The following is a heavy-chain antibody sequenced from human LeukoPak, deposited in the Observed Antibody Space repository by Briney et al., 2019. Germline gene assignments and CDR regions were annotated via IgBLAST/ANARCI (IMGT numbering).Heavy chain of an antibody. D-gene: IGHD3-3*01. CDR2: ISSSSSYI. CDR1: GFTFSSYS. Sequence: GGSLRLSCAASGFTFSSYSMNWVRQAPGKGLEWVSSISSSSSYIYYADSVKGRFTISRDNAKNSLYLQMNSLRAEDTAVYCCARDPRFLEWLPLHGMDVWGQGTTVTVSS. J-gene: IGHJ6*02. CDR3: ARDPRFLEWLPLHGMDV. V-gene: IGHV3-21*01.